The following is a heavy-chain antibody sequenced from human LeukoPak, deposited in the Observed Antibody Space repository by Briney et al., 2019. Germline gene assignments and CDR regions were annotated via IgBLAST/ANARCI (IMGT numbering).Heavy chain of an antibody. CDR1: GGSFSGYY. J-gene: IGHJ6*03. Sequence: SETLSLTCAVYGGSFSGYYWSWIRQPAGKGLEWIGRIYTSGSTNYNPSLKSRVTISVDTSKNQFSLKLSSVTAADTAVYYCARGVVRGVISSLYYYYYYMDVWGKGTTVTISS. CDR3: ARGVVRGVISSLYYYYYYMDV. CDR2: IYTSGST. D-gene: IGHD3-10*01. V-gene: IGHV4-59*10.